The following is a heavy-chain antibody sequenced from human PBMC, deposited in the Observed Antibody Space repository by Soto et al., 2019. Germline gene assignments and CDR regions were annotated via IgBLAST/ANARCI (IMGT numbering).Heavy chain of an antibody. CDR3: ARGRGRDYAVTDYYYGMDV. D-gene: IGHD4-17*01. J-gene: IGHJ6*02. V-gene: IGHV1-69*12. Sequence: QVQLVQSGAEVKKPGSSVKVSCKASGGTFSSYAISWVRQAPGQGLEWMGGIIPIFGTANYAQKFQGRVTMTADESTCTAYMELSSLRSEDTAVCYCARGRGRDYAVTDYYYGMDVWGQGTTVTVSS. CDR1: GGTFSSYA. CDR2: IIPIFGTA.